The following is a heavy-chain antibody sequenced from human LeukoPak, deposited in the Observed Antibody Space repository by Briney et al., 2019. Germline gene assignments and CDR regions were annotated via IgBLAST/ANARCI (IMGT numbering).Heavy chain of an antibody. CDR1: GDSLSSNSAS. J-gene: IGHJ4*02. CDR2: TYYRSNWYT. V-gene: IGHV6-1*01. Sequence: SQTLSLTCAMSGDSLSSNSASYNWLRHSPSRGLEWLGRTYYRSNWYTEYAVSVKSRITINPDTSKNQFSLQLNSVTPDDTAVYHCAREGDGGVFDVWGQGTLVTVST. CDR3: AREGDGGVFDV. D-gene: IGHD3-10*01.